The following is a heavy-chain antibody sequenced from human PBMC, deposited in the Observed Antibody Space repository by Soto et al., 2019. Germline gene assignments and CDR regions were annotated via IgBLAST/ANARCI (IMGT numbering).Heavy chain of an antibody. CDR1: GFTFSSYA. Sequence: QVQLVESGGGVVQPGRSLRLSCAASGFTFSSYAMHWVRQAPGTGLEWVAVISYDGSNKYYADSVKGRFTISRDNSKNTLYLQMNSLRAEDTAMYYCASAGIAVAVALDYWGQGTLVTVSS. CDR3: ASAGIAVAVALDY. V-gene: IGHV3-30-3*01. J-gene: IGHJ4*02. CDR2: ISYDGSNK. D-gene: IGHD6-19*01.